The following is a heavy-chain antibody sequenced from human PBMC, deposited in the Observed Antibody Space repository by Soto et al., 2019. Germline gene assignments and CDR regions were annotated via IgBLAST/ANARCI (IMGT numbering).Heavy chain of an antibody. V-gene: IGHV5-51*01. J-gene: IGHJ6*03. Sequence: PGESLKISCKGSGYSFTSYWIGWVRQMPGKGLEWMGIIYPGDSDTRYSPSFQGQVTISADKSISTAYLQWSSLKASDTAMCYCAGGRLTGYSAGTYYYYMDVWGKATTVTVSS. CDR2: IYPGDSDT. CDR1: GYSFTSYW. CDR3: AGGRLTGYSAGTYYYYMDV. D-gene: IGHD3-9*01.